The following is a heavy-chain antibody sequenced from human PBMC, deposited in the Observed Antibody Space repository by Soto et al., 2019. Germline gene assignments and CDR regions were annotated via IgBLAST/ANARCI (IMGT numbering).Heavy chain of an antibody. CDR1: GGTFSSYA. CDR3: ARERRGAMAQFDY. CDR2: IIPIFGTA. Sequence: GASVKVSCKASGGTFSSYAISWVRQAPGQGLEWMGGIIPIFGTANYAQKFQGRVTITADESTSTAYMELSSLRSEDTAVYYCARERRGAMAQFDYWGQGTLVTVSS. J-gene: IGHJ4*02. V-gene: IGHV1-69*13. D-gene: IGHD5-18*01.